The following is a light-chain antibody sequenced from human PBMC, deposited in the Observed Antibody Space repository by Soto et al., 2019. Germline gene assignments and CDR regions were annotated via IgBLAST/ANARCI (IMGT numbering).Light chain of an antibody. J-gene: IGLJ7*01. V-gene: IGLV1-40*01. CDR3: QSYDSSLSGSV. Sequence: QSVLTQSPSVSGAPGQRVTISCTGSSSNIGAGYDVHWYQQLPGTAPKLLIYDNNNRPSGVPDRFSGSKSGTSASLAITGLQPEDEAEYYCQSYDSSLSGSVFGGGTQLTV. CDR2: DNN. CDR1: SSNIGAGYD.